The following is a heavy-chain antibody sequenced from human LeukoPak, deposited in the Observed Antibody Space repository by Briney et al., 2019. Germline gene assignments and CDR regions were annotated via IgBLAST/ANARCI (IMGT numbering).Heavy chain of an antibody. CDR2: IYYSGST. D-gene: IGHD3-22*01. Sequence: SETLSLTCTVSGGSISSYYWSWIRQPPGKGLEWIGYIYYSGSTNYNPSLKSRVTISVDTSKNQFSLKLSSVTAADTAVYYCARHGHATDRDDSREDLGSSFDYWGQGTLVTVSS. J-gene: IGHJ4*02. CDR1: GGSISSYY. V-gene: IGHV4-59*08. CDR3: ARHGHATDRDDSREDLGSSFDY.